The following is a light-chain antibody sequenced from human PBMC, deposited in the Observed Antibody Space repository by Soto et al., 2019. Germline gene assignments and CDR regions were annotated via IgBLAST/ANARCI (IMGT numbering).Light chain of an antibody. CDR1: SSDVGVYNY. Sequence: QSVLTQPASVSGSPGQSITISCSGTSSDVGVYNYVSWYQHHPGKAPQLIIFDVNNRPSGISSRFTGSKSGTTASLTISGLQAEDEADYFCTSYTVNTLLAFGTGTKLTVL. J-gene: IGLJ1*01. CDR3: TSYTVNTLLA. V-gene: IGLV2-14*03. CDR2: DVN.